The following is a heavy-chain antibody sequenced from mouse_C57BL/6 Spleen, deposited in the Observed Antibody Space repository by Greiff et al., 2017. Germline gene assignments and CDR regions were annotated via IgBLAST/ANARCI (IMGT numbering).Heavy chain of an antibody. Sequence: QVQLQQSGAELLRPGSSVKLSCKASGFTFTSFWMDWVKQRPGQGLELIGNIYPSDSETHYNQQFKDKATLTVDKSSSTAYMQLSSLTSEDSAVYYCARSYDGFADWGQGTLVTVSA. V-gene: IGHV1-61*01. CDR2: IYPSDSET. CDR1: GFTFTSFW. J-gene: IGHJ3*01. D-gene: IGHD2-3*01. CDR3: ARSYDGFAD.